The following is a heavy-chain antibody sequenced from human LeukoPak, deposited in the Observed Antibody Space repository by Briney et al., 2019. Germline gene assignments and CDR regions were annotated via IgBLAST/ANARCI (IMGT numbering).Heavy chain of an antibody. V-gene: IGHV4-59*08. D-gene: IGHD1-26*01. CDR2: IFYNGNT. J-gene: IGHJ4*02. CDR3: ARHLSDGTYPLDF. Sequence: SETLSLTCTVSGGAIYNYYWSWIRRPPGQGLEWIAYIFYNGNTNYNPSLKSRVTMSVDLSKNQFSLRLTSVTAADTAIYYCARHLSDGTYPLDFLGQGIFVTVSS. CDR1: GGAIYNYY.